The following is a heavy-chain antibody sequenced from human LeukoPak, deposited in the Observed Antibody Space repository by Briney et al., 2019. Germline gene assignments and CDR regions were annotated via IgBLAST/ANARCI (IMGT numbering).Heavy chain of an antibody. CDR1: GYTFTGHY. CDR3: ARDQNYYDTNTYYGIDC. V-gene: IGHV1-2*02. J-gene: IGHJ4*02. Sequence: ASVKVSCKTSGYTFTGHYIHWVRQAPGQGLEWMGWINANNGATHCAQKFRDRVTMTRDTSISTVYMELSRLTSDDTAVYYCARDQNYYDTNTYYGIDCWGQGTLVTVSS. D-gene: IGHD3-22*01. CDR2: INANNGAT.